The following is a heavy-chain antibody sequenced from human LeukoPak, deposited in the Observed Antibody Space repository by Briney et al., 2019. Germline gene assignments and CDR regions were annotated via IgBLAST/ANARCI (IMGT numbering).Heavy chain of an antibody. CDR2: ISGNGDSI. D-gene: IGHD3-3*01. Sequence: GGSLRLSCAASGFTFSSYAMNWVRQAPGKGLEWVSGISGNGDSIYYGDSVKGRFTISRDNSKSTLYLQMNSLRAEDTAVYYCAKDRLGLRTFNDYWGQGTLVTVSS. J-gene: IGHJ4*02. V-gene: IGHV3-23*01. CDR1: GFTFSSYA. CDR3: AKDRLGLRTFNDY.